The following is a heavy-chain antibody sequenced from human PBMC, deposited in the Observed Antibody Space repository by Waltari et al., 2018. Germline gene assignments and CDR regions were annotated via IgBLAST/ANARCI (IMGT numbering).Heavy chain of an antibody. D-gene: IGHD6-13*01. CDR1: AGSISSSRYY. CDR2: IYYSGST. J-gene: IGHJ4*02. Sequence: QLQLPESGPGLVTPSETLSLPCTVSAGSISSSRYYWRWIRQPPGKGLEWIGGIYYSGSTYYNPSLKSRVTISVDTSKNQFSLKLSSVTAADTAVYYCARESSSWYGAFDYWGQGTLVTVSS. V-gene: IGHV4-39*01. CDR3: ARESSSWYGAFDY.